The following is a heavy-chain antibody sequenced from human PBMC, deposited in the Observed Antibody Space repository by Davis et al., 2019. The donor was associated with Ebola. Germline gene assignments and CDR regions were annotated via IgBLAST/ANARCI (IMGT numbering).Heavy chain of an antibody. D-gene: IGHD5-12*01. J-gene: IGHJ6*04. Sequence: PGGSLRLSCAASGFTFSSYSMNWVRQAPGKGLEWVSYISSSSSTIYYADSVKGRFTISRDNAKNSLYLQMNSLRDEDTAVYYCARDGILMVTTIYYGMDVWGKGTTVTVSS. CDR1: GFTFSSYS. CDR2: ISSSSSTI. V-gene: IGHV3-48*02. CDR3: ARDGILMVTTIYYGMDV.